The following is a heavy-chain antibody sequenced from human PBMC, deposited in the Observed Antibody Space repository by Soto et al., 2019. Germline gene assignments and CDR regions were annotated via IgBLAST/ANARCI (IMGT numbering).Heavy chain of an antibody. CDR1: GRSFSSGGYY. CDR3: VRDRALDSSGHWFDS. Sequence: TLSLTCTVSGRSFSSGGYYWTWILQHPGKGLEWIGYIYHIGSPSYNPSLKSRLSMPLDTSKNQFSLNLTSVTAADTAIYYCVRDRALDSSGHWFDSWGQGTLVTVSS. CDR2: IYHIGSP. D-gene: IGHD6-19*01. V-gene: IGHV4-31*03. J-gene: IGHJ5*01.